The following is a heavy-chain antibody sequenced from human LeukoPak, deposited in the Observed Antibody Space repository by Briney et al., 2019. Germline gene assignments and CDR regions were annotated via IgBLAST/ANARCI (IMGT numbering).Heavy chain of an antibody. V-gene: IGHV1-18*01. CDR1: GYTFSSYA. J-gene: IGHJ6*03. Sequence: ASVKVSCKASGYTFSSYAITWVRQAPGQGLEWVGWISTYNGDTEYAHMLQGRVTMTRDTSISTAYMELSSLRSEDTAVYYCARGPAGAAAVRSYYYYYMDVWGKGTTVTVSS. CDR2: ISTYNGDT. CDR3: ARGPAGAAAVRSYYYYYMDV. D-gene: IGHD6-13*01.